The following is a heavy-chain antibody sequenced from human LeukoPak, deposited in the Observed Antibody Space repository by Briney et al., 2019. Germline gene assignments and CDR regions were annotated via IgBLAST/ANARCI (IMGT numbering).Heavy chain of an antibody. D-gene: IGHD6-19*01. Sequence: GGSLRLSCAASGFTVSSNYMSWVRQAPGKGLEWVSVIYSGGSTYYADSVKGRFTISRDNSKNTLYLQMNSLRAEDTAVHYCARDLRQAGWVFDYWGQGTLVTVSS. CDR3: ARDLRQAGWVFDY. V-gene: IGHV3-53*01. CDR2: IYSGGST. CDR1: GFTVSSNY. J-gene: IGHJ4*02.